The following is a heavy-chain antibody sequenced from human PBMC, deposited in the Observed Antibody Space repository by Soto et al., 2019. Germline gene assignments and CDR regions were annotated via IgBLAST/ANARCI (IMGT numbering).Heavy chain of an antibody. CDR3: ARDGSTLVPLDY. CDR1: GFTFSSYG. CDR2: IWYDGSNK. J-gene: IGHJ4*02. V-gene: IGHV3-33*01. Sequence: PGGSLRLSCAASGFTFSSYGMHWVRQAPGKGLEWVAVIWYDGSNKYYADSVKGRFTISRDNSKNTLYLQMNSLRAEDTAVYYCARDGSTLVPLDYWGQGTLVTVSS. D-gene: IGHD6-13*01.